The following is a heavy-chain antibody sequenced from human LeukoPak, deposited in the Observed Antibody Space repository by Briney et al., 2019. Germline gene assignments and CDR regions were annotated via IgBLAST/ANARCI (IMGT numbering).Heavy chain of an antibody. V-gene: IGHV4-39*01. D-gene: IGHD6-19*01. CDR1: GGSISSSSYY. CDR2: IYYSGST. J-gene: IGHJ3*02. Sequence: SETLSLTCTVSGGSISSSSYYWGWIRQPPGKGLEWIGSIYYSGSTYYNPSLKSRVTISVDTSKNQFSLKLSSVTAADTSVYYCASTMGLQQWLRRDAYDIWGQGTMVTVSS. CDR3: ASTMGLQQWLRRDAYDI.